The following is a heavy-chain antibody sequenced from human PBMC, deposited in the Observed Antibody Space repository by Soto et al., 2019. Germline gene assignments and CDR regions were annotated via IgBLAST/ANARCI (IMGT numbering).Heavy chain of an antibody. CDR1: GFTFSSYA. D-gene: IGHD2-15*01. CDR2: ISYDGSNK. V-gene: IGHV3-30-3*01. Sequence: QVQLVESGGGVVQPGRSLRLSCAASGFTFSSYAMHWVRQAPGKGLEWVAVISYDGSNKYYADSVKGRFTISRDNSKNTLYLQMNSLRAEDTAVYYCARDGRGWYYCYGMDVWGQGTTVTVSS. J-gene: IGHJ6*02. CDR3: ARDGRGWYYCYGMDV.